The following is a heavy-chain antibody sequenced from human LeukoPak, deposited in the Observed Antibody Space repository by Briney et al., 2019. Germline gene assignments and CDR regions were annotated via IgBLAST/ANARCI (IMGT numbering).Heavy chain of an antibody. Sequence: GGSLRPSGAASGFTFTSYAMSGVRQAPGKGLEWSSAIGGSGGSTYYADSVKGRFTISRDNSKNTLYLQMNSLRAEDTAVYYCAKVISHYYDSSGYYAFDYWGQGTLVTVSS. CDR1: GFTFTSYA. CDR2: IGGSGGST. D-gene: IGHD3-22*01. CDR3: AKVISHYYDSSGYYAFDY. V-gene: IGHV3-23*01. J-gene: IGHJ4*02.